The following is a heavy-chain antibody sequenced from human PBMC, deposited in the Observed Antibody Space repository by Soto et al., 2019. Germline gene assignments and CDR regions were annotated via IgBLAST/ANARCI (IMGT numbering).Heavy chain of an antibody. V-gene: IGHV4-30-2*01. Sequence: PSETLSLTCAVSGGSIISGAYSWSWIRQPPGKGLEWIGYIYHSGSAYYNPSLKNRVTMSIDTSKNQFSLKVNSVTAADTAVYFCARAKYGFDYWGQGTLVTSPQ. CDR2: IYHSGSA. J-gene: IGHJ4*02. CDR1: GGSIISGAYS. D-gene: IGHD4-17*01. CDR3: ARAKYGFDY.